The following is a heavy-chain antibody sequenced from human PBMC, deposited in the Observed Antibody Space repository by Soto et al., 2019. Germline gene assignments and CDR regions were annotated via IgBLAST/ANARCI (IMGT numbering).Heavy chain of an antibody. J-gene: IGHJ6*02. V-gene: IGHV4-59*01. Sequence: LSLTCTASGGSLSSYYWSWIRQPPGKGLEWIGYIYYSGSTNYNPSLKSRVTISVDTSKNQFSLKLSSVTAADTAVYYCARDKYSSGWYRDHYYYGMDVWGQGTTVTVSS. CDR3: ARDKYSSGWYRDHYYYGMDV. CDR2: IYYSGST. D-gene: IGHD6-19*01. CDR1: GGSLSSYY.